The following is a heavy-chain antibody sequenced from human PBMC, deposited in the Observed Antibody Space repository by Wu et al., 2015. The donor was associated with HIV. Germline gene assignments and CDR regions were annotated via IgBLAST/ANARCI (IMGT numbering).Heavy chain of an antibody. CDR2: INPNSGGT. D-gene: IGHD7-27*01. J-gene: IGHJ2*01. Sequence: QVQLVQSGAEVKKPGASVKVSCKASGYTFTGYYMHWVRQAPGQGLEWMGWINPNSGGTNYAQKFQGRVTMTRDTSISTAYMELSRLRSDDTAVYYCARGPPSNWGPHWYFDLWGRGTLVTVSS. CDR1: GYTFTGYY. V-gene: IGHV1-2*02. CDR3: ARGPPSNWGPHWYFDL.